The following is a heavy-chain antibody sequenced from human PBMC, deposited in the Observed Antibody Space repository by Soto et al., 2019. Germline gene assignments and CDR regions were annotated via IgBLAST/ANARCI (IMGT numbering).Heavy chain of an antibody. D-gene: IGHD5-12*01. CDR2: MNPNSGNT. Sequence: ASVKVSCKASGYTFTGYDINWVRQATGQGLEWMGWMNPNSGNTGYALKFQGRVTMTRNTSISTAYMELSSLRSEDTAVYYCARAYSGYGYEDYWGQGTLVTVS. CDR1: GYTFTGYD. V-gene: IGHV1-8*01. J-gene: IGHJ4*02. CDR3: ARAYSGYGYEDY.